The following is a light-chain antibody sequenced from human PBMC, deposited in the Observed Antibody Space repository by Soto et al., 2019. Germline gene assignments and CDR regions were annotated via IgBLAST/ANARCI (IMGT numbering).Light chain of an antibody. Sequence: QSVLTQPPSVSGAPGQRVTISCTGSSSNIGAGYDVHWYQQLPGTAPKLLLSGSSDRPSGVPDRFSASKSGTSASLTITGLQPDDEADYYCQTSDSGLLGLVFGTGTKLTVL. CDR1: SSNIGAGYD. CDR3: QTSDSGLLGLV. J-gene: IGLJ2*01. CDR2: GSS. V-gene: IGLV1-40*01.